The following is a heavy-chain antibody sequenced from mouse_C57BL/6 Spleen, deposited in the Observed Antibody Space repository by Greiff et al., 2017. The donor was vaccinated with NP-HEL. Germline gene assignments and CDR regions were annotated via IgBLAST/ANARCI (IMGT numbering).Heavy chain of an antibody. V-gene: IGHV5-4*01. CDR2: ISDGGSYT. CDR3: ARDQGNDDPHY. CDR1: GFTFSSYA. D-gene: IGHD2-3*01. J-gene: IGHJ2*01. Sequence: EVKLVESGGGLVKPGGSLKLSCAASGFTFSSYAMSWVRQTPEQRLEWVATISDGGSYTYYPDNVKGRFTISRDNAKNNLYLQMSHLKSEDTAMYYCARDQGNDDPHYWGQGTTLTVSS.